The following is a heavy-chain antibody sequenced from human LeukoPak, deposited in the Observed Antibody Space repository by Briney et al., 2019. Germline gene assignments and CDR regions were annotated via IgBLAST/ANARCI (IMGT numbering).Heavy chain of an antibody. CDR1: GFTVSSNY. CDR3: ARGGELPSHDAFDI. Sequence: PGGSLRLSCAASGFTVSSNYMSWVRQAPGKGLEWVSVIYSGDSKYYADSSKGGFTIFRDNSKNTLYLQMNSITAEDTAVYYCARGGELPSHDAFDIWGQGTMVTVSS. V-gene: IGHV3-53*01. CDR2: IYSGDSK. J-gene: IGHJ3*02. D-gene: IGHD3-16*01.